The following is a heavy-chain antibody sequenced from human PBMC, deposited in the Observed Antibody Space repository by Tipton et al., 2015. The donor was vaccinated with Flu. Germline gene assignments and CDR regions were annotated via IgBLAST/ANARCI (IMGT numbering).Heavy chain of an antibody. D-gene: IGHD6-13*01. Sequence: QLVQSGAEVKKPGASVKVSCKTSGYTFVNYGISWVRQAPGQGLEWMGWISVYNGNTNYAQKLQGRVTMTTDTSTRTAFMELRSLRPDETAVYYCASGLVAAVDTEDYYGMDVWGQATTVTVSS. J-gene: IGHJ6*02. CDR1: GYTFVNYG. CDR3: ASGLVAAVDTEDYYGMDV. V-gene: IGHV1-18*01. CDR2: ISVYNGNT.